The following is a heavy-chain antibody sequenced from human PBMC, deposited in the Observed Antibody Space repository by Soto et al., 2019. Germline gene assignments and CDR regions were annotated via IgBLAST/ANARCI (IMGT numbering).Heavy chain of an antibody. CDR2: IWYDGSNQ. V-gene: IGHV3-33*01. Sequence: PGGSLRLSCVPSGFTFRTYGMHWVRRAPGKGLEWVAVIWYDGSNQYYADSVKGRFTISRDNSKNMLYLQMNSLRAEDTAVYYCARDLGAFNYGSAYFDYWGQGTLVTVSS. CDR1: GFTFRTYG. CDR3: ARDLGAFNYGSAYFDY. D-gene: IGHD3-10*01. J-gene: IGHJ4*02.